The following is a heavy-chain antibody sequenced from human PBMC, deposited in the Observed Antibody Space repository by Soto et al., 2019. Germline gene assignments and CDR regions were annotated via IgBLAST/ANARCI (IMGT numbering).Heavy chain of an antibody. D-gene: IGHD6-6*01. CDR2: ISFDGGTT. CDR3: VLVGSYYSYGTDV. J-gene: IGHJ6*02. V-gene: IGHV3-64D*06. Sequence: GGSLRLSCSASGFSFSSYAMNWVRQAPGKGLEFVSAISFDGGTTNYADSVKGRFTISRDNSRNTLYLQMSSLRVEDTAIYYCVLVGSYYSYGTDVWGQGTTVTVSS. CDR1: GFSFSSYA.